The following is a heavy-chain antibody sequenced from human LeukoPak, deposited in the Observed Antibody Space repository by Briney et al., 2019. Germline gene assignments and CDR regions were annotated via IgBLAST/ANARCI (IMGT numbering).Heavy chain of an antibody. D-gene: IGHD3-22*01. V-gene: IGHV4-59*01. CDR2: IYYSGST. J-gene: IGHJ4*02. CDR1: GGSISSYY. Sequence: SETLSLTCTVSGGSISSYYWSWIRQPPGKGLEWIGYIYYSGSTNYNPSLKSRVTISVDTSKNQFSLKLSSVTAADTAVYYCARVARYYDSSGYLYYFDYWGQGTLVTVSS. CDR3: ARVARYYDSSGYLYYFDY.